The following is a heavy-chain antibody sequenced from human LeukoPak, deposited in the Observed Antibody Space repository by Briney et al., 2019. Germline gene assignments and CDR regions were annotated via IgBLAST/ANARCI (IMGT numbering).Heavy chain of an antibody. Sequence: ASVKVSCKASGYTFTGYYMHWVRQAPGQGLEWMGWITTNNGNANYAQKFQGRVTMTTDTSTSTAYMELRSLRSDDTAVYYCARVLGSRHYYESTGYLDYWGQGTLVTVSS. CDR1: GYTFTGYY. D-gene: IGHD3-22*01. CDR3: ARVLGSRHYYESTGYLDY. CDR2: ITTNNGNA. J-gene: IGHJ4*02. V-gene: IGHV1-18*04.